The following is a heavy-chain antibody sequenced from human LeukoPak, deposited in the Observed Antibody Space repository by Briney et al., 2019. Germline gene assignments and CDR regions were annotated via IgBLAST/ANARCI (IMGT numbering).Heavy chain of an antibody. V-gene: IGHV3-30*02. J-gene: IGHJ3*02. D-gene: IGHD2-2*01. CDR1: GFTFSSYG. CDR2: IRYDGSNK. Sequence: GGSLRLSCAASGFTFSSYGMHWVRQAPGKGLEWVAFIRYDGSNKYYAESVKGRFTISRDNSKNTLYLQMNSLRAEDTAVYYCAKGSVVPAAMGVPAFDIWGQGTMVTVSS. CDR3: AKGSVVPAAMGVPAFDI.